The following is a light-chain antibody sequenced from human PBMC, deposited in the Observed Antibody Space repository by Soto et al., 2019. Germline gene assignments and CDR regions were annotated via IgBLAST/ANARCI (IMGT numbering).Light chain of an antibody. J-gene: IGKJ1*01. CDR3: QQLNSYPRT. CDR1: QGISSY. CDR2: AAS. V-gene: IGKV1-9*01. Sequence: DIQLTQSPSFLSASVGDRVTITCRASQGISSYLAWYQQKPGKAPNLLIYAASTLQSGVPSRFSGCGSGTEFTLTISSLQPEDFTTYYCQQLNSYPRTFGQGTKVEIK.